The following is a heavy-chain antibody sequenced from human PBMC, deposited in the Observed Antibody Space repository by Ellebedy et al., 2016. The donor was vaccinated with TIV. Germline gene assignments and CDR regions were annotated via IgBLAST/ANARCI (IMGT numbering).Heavy chain of an antibody. J-gene: IGHJ6*03. CDR1: GGTFSSYA. V-gene: IGHV1-18*01. D-gene: IGHD2-2*01. Sequence: ASVKVSXXASGGTFSSYAISWVRQATGQGLEWMGWISAYNGNTNYAQKLQGRVTMTTDTSTSTAYMELRSLRSDDTAVYYCARRVPAAHYYYYYMDVWGKGTTVTVSS. CDR3: ARRVPAAHYYYYYMDV. CDR2: ISAYNGNT.